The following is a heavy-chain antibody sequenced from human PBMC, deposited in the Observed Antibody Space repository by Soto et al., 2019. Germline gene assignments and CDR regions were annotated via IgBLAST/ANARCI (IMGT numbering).Heavy chain of an antibody. V-gene: IGHV1-69*01. D-gene: IGHD3-3*01. CDR1: GGTFSSYG. CDR2: SIPIFGTP. Sequence: QVQLAQSGAEVKKPGSSVKVSCKASGGTFSSYGISWVRQAPGQGLEWMGGSIPIFGTPNYAQKFQGRVTISADESTTTAYMELSSLTSEDTAVYYCAGESPRRPMIMARKYFDSWTYYRPTPAPELYYSHGMDVWGQGTTVTVSS. J-gene: IGHJ6*02. CDR3: AGESPRRPMIMARKYFDSWTYYRPTPAPELYYSHGMDV.